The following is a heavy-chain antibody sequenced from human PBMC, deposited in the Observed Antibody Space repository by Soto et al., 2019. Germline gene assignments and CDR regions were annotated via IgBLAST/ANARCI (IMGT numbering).Heavy chain of an antibody. V-gene: IGHV3-23*01. CDR2: ISGIGGST. J-gene: IGHJ4*02. CDR1: GFPFRSYA. D-gene: IGHD1-26*01. Sequence: EVQLLESGGGLVQPGGSLSLSCAASGFPFRSYARRWVRQAPVKGLEWVSAISGIGGSTYYADSVKGRFTISRDNSKNTLYLQMNSLRAEDTAVYYCARRGSGSYYDYWGQGTLVTVSS. CDR3: ARRGSGSYYDY.